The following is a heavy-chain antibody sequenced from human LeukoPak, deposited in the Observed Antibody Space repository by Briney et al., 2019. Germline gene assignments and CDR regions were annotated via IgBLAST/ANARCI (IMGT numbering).Heavy chain of an antibody. D-gene: IGHD6-19*01. CDR3: AKGGVGWAADY. CDR2: ISGSGGTT. Sequence: QPGGSLRLSCAASGFTYGTNAVSWVRQAPGKGLDWVSAISGSGGTTYYADSVKGRFTISRDNSKNTLYLQMSSLRAEDTAVYYCAKGGVGWAADYWGQGTLVTVSS. V-gene: IGHV3-23*01. CDR1: GFTYGTNA. J-gene: IGHJ4*02.